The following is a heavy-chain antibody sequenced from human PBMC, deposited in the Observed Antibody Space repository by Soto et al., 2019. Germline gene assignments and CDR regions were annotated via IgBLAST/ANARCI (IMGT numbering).Heavy chain of an antibody. J-gene: IGHJ4*02. CDR2: FDPEDGET. V-gene: IGHV1-24*01. Sequence: DSVKVSGKGSGYTLTELSMHWVRQAPGNGLEWMGGFDPEDGETIYAQKFQGRVTMTEDTSTDTAYMELSSLRSEDTAVYYCATGVSIVQAFLDYWGQVTLVTISS. CDR1: GYTLTELS. CDR3: ATGVSIVQAFLDY. D-gene: IGHD2-15*01.